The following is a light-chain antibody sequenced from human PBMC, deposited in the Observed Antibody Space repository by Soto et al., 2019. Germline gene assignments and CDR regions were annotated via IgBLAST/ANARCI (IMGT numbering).Light chain of an antibody. Sequence: QSVLSQPPSVSGAPGQRVTISCTGSSSNIGAGYDAHWFQQVPGTAPKLLIYGSTNRPSGVPDRFSGSKSGTSASLAITGLQAEDEADYYCSSYTSSSTLYVFETGTKVTV. V-gene: IGLV1-40*01. CDR2: GST. CDR1: SSNIGAGYD. CDR3: SSYTSSSTLYV. J-gene: IGLJ1*01.